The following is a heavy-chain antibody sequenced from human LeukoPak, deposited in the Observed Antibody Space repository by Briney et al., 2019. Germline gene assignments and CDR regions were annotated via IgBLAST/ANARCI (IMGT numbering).Heavy chain of an antibody. CDR1: GGSVSSSYSY. J-gene: IGHJ6*02. CDR2: IYYSGNT. V-gene: IGHV4-39*07. D-gene: IGHD2/OR15-2a*01. CDR3: ARAHSIASYYHGVDV. Sequence: PSETLSLTCTVSGGSVSSSYSYWGWIRRPPGKGLEWIGNIYYSGNTYYSPSLTSRVTLSVDTSENQFSLKLSSVTAADTAVYYCARAHSIASYYHGVDVWGQGTTVTVSS.